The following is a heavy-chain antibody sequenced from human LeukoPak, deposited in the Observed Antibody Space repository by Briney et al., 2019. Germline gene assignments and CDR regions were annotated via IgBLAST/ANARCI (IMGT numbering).Heavy chain of an antibody. D-gene: IGHD4-17*01. V-gene: IGHV1-8*01. J-gene: IGHJ4*02. Sequence: GASVKVSCKASGDTFTSYDINWVRQAPGQGGEWMGWMNPNSGNTGYAQKFQGRVTMTRNTSISTAYMELSSLRSEDTAVYYCARGFMTTEYWGQGTLVTVSS. CDR2: MNPNSGNT. CDR1: GDTFTSYD. CDR3: ARGFMTTEY.